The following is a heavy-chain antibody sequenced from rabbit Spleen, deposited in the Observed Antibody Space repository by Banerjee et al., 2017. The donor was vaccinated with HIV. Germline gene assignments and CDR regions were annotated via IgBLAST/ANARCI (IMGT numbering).Heavy chain of an antibody. CDR3: ARNYVNAFDP. V-gene: IGHV1S40*01. D-gene: IGHD1-1*01. Sequence: QSLEESGGDLVKPGASLTLTYKASGLDFSSSYWICWVRQAPGKGLEWIACIGAGSSSNTYYASWAKGRFTISKTSSTTVTLQMTSLTAADTATYFCARNYVNAFDPWGPGTLVTVS. CDR1: GLDFSSSYW. CDR2: IGAGSSSNT. J-gene: IGHJ2*01.